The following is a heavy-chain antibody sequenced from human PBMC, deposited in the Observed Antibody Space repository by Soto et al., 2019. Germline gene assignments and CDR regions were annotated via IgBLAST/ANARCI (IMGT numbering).Heavy chain of an antibody. CDR1: GGSFSGYY. CDR3: AKDTYYYDSSGYYVFDY. J-gene: IGHJ4*02. Sequence: SETLSLTCAVYGGSFSGYYWSWIRQPPGKGLEWIGEINHSGSTNYNPSLKSRVTISRDNSKSTVYLQMNSLRAEDTAIYYCAKDTYYYDSSGYYVFDYWGQGALVTVSS. D-gene: IGHD3-22*01. CDR2: INHSGST. V-gene: IGHV4-34*01.